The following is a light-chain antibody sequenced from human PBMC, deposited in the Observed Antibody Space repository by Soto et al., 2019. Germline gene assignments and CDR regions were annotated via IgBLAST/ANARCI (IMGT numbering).Light chain of an antibody. J-gene: IGKJ5*01. CDR2: DAS. Sequence: ASVGDRVTITCRASQSISSWLAWYQQKPGKAPKLLIYDASSLESGVPSRFSGSGSGTEFTLTISSLQPEDFATYFCQQLNSYPFTFGQGTRLEIK. V-gene: IGKV1-5*01. CDR3: QQLNSYPFT. CDR1: QSISSW.